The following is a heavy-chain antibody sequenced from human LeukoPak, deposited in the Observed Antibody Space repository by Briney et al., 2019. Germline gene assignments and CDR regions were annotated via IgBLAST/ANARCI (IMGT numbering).Heavy chain of an antibody. Sequence: SETLSLTCTVSGRSISSYYWIWIRPPPGKGLEWIGYIYYSGSTNYNPSLKSRVTISVDTSKNQFSLKLSSVTAADTAVYYCARGMLFRAFDIWGQGTMVTVSS. V-gene: IGHV4-59*01. CDR3: ARGMLFRAFDI. D-gene: IGHD2-21*01. CDR2: IYYSGST. CDR1: GRSISSYY. J-gene: IGHJ3*02.